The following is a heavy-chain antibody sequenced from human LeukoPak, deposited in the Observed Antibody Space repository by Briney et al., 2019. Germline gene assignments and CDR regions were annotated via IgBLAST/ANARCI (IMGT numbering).Heavy chain of an antibody. CDR1: GGSLSGYY. V-gene: IGHV4-34*01. Sequence: KPSETLSLTCAVYGGSLSGYYWSWIRHPPGKGLEWIGEINHSGSTNYNPSLKSRVTIPVDTYKNQFSLKPGSVAAADTAVYYRARPSAAVAVKCLDPWGQGTLVTVSS. CDR3: ARPSAAVAVKCLDP. J-gene: IGHJ5*01. CDR2: INHSGST. D-gene: IGHD6-19*01.